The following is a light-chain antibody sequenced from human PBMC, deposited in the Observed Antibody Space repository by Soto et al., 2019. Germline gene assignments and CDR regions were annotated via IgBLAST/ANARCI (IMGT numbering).Light chain of an antibody. CDR1: SSDVGGYNY. V-gene: IGLV2-14*01. CDR2: EVS. Sequence: QSVLPQPASVSGSPGQSITISCTGTSSDVGGYNYVSWYQLHPGKAPKLMVYEVSNRPSGVSNRFSGSKSGNTASLTTSGLQAEDEADYYCSSYTSSTAYVFGTGTKVTVL. J-gene: IGLJ1*01. CDR3: SSYTSSTAYV.